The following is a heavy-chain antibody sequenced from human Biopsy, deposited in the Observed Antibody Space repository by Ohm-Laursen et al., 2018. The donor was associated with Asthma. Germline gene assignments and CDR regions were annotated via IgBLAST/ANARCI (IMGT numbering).Heavy chain of an antibody. CDR3: ARGVDRVTGLLDHFDS. CDR1: GGSINNFY. J-gene: IGHJ4*02. CDR2: VYYSGST. Sequence: SETLSLTCTVSGGSINNFYWSWIRQPPGKGLESIGHVYYSGSTNYNPSLKSRVTISIDESKNQFSLKLTSVNAADTAVYYCARGVDRVTGLLDHFDSWGQGTLVTVSS. V-gene: IGHV4-59*01. D-gene: IGHD2-21*02.